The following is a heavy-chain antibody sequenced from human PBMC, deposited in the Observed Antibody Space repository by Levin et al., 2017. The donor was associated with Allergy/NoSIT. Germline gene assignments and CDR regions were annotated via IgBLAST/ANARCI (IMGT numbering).Heavy chain of an antibody. J-gene: IGHJ4*02. Sequence: ASVKVSCKASGYTFTSYGISWVRQAPGQGLEWMGWISAYNGNTNYAQKLQGRVTMTTDTSTSTAYMELRSLGSDDTAVYYCARDGWTTVTTDFDYWGQGTLVTVSS. CDR2: ISAYNGNT. CDR1: GYTFTSYG. V-gene: IGHV1-18*01. CDR3: ARDGWTTVTTDFDY. D-gene: IGHD4-17*01.